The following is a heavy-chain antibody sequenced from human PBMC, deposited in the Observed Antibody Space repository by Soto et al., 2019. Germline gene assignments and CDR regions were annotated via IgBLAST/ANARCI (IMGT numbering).Heavy chain of an antibody. CDR2: IKQDGSEK. D-gene: IGHD2-15*01. V-gene: IGHV3-7*01. Sequence: LRLSCAASGFTFSSYWMSWVRQAPGKGLEWVANIKQDGSEKYYVDSVKGRFTISRDNAKNSLYLQMNSLRAEDTAVYYCARDMYCSGGSCYSEGGFDYWGQGTLVTVSS. CDR1: GFTFSSYW. J-gene: IGHJ4*02. CDR3: ARDMYCSGGSCYSEGGFDY.